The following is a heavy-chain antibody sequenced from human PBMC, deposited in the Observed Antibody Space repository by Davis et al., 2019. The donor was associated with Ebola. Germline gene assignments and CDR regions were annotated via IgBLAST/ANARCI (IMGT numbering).Heavy chain of an antibody. Sequence: SVKVSCKASGGTFSKFSISWVRQARGHGLEWMGGITPIFGTVNHAQKFQGRVTITADESTSTAYMELSSLRSEDTAVYYCARVMRAVVAANANWFDPWGQGTLVTVSS. CDR2: ITPIFGTV. CDR3: ARVMRAVVAANANWFDP. J-gene: IGHJ5*02. CDR1: GGTFSKFS. V-gene: IGHV1-69*13. D-gene: IGHD2-15*01.